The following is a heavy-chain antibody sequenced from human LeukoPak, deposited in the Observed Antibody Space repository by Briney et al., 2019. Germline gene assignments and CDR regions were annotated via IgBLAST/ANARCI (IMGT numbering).Heavy chain of an antibody. J-gene: IGHJ4*02. D-gene: IGHD1-26*01. CDR2: IYNSGST. CDR3: ARRRVDSGNHHFDY. CDR1: GYSISSGYY. Sequence: SETLSLTCAVSGYSISSGYYWGWIRQPPGKGLAWIGNIYNSGSTDYNPSLKSRVTISVYTSKNQFSLRLSSVTAADTAVYYCARRRVDSGNHHFDYWGQGTLVTVSS. V-gene: IGHV4-38-2*01.